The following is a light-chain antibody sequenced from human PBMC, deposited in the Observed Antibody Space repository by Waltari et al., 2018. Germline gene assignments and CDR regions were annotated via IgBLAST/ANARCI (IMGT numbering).Light chain of an antibody. CDR3: QKYNSAPALT. CDR2: AAS. J-gene: IGKJ4*01. V-gene: IGKV1-27*01. Sequence: DIQMTQSPSSLSAFVGDRVTITCRASQGISNYLAWYQQKPGKVPKLLIYAASTLQSGVPSRFSGSGSGTDFTLTISSLQPEDVATYYCQKYNSAPALTFGGGTKVEIK. CDR1: QGISNY.